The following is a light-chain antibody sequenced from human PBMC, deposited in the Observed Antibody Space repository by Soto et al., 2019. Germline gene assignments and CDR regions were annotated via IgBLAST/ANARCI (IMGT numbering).Light chain of an antibody. Sequence: QSVLTKLAPVSGSLGSSSTITCIGTKINVGGSNYVSWYQQHPGKAPKLMIYDVRNRPSGISNRFSGSKSGNTASLTISGLQAEDEAEYYCSSYTSSGTRYVFGTGTKVTVL. CDR2: DVR. CDR1: KINVGGSNY. J-gene: IGLJ1*01. V-gene: IGLV2-14*01. CDR3: SSYTSSGTRYV.